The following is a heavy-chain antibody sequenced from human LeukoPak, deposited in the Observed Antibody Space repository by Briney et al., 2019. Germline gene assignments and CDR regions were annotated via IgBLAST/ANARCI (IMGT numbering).Heavy chain of an antibody. V-gene: IGHV3-66*01. J-gene: IGHJ4*02. CDR2: IFSGGST. CDR3: ARGGTLTPDY. CDR1: GVIVSSSY. D-gene: IGHD1/OR15-1a*01. Sequence: GGSLRLSCAASGVIVSSSYMSWVRQAPGKGLEWVSVIFSGGSTYYADSVKGRFTISRDNSKTTLYLQMNSLRAEDTALYYCARGGTLTPDYWGQGTLVTVSS.